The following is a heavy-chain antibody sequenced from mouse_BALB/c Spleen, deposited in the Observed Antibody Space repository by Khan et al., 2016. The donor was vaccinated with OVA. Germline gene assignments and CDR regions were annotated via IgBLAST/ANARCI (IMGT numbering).Heavy chain of an antibody. D-gene: IGHD2-3*01. CDR1: GFTFSDYY. Sequence: EVELVESGGGLVQPGGSLTLSCPTSGFTFSDYYMYWVRQTPEKRLEWVAYISNRGSTTYYPDTVRDRFTISRDNAKNTLYLQMSRLKSEDTAMYYCAREGDDGGLAYWGQGTLVTVSA. CDR2: ISNRGSTT. V-gene: IGHV5-12*02. CDR3: AREGDDGGLAY. J-gene: IGHJ3*01.